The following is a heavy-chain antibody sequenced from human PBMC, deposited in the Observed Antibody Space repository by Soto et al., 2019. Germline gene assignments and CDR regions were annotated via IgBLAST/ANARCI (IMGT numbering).Heavy chain of an antibody. J-gene: IGHJ3*01. CDR3: ASCGRHTGAAFDV. V-gene: IGHV5-51*01. D-gene: IGHD5-18*01. CDR1: GYSFTSYW. CDR2: IYPGDSDT. Sequence: PGESLKISCKVSGYSFTSYWIGWVRQMPGKGLEWMGLIYPGDSDTKYSPSFQGQVTISADKSISTTYLQWSSLQASDTAIYYCASCGRHTGAAFDVWGQGKMVTVSS.